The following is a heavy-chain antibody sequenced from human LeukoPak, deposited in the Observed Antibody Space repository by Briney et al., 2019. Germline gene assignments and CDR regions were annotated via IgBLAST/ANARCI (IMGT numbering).Heavy chain of an antibody. CDR2: IYYSGST. J-gene: IGHJ4*02. Sequence: SETLSLTCTVSGVSISSYYWSWIRQPPGKGLEWIGYIYYSGSTNYNPSLKSRVTISVDTSKNQFSLKLSSVTATDTAVYYCARGGSSSSLLDYWGQGTLVTVSS. D-gene: IGHD6-6*01. CDR3: ARGGSSSSLLDY. CDR1: GVSISSYY. V-gene: IGHV4-59*01.